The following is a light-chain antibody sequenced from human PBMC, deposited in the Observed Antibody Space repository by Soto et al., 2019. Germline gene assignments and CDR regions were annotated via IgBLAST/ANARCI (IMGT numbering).Light chain of an antibody. CDR2: DVS. CDR3: SSYTSSSTLLYV. V-gene: IGLV2-14*01. J-gene: IGLJ1*01. Sequence: QSALTQPASVSGSPGQSITISCTGTSSDVGGYNYVSWYQQHPGKAPKLMIYDVSNRPSGVSNRFSGSKSGNTASLTLSGLQAEAEDDSYCSSYTSSSTLLYVFGTGTKVTVL. CDR1: SSDVGGYNY.